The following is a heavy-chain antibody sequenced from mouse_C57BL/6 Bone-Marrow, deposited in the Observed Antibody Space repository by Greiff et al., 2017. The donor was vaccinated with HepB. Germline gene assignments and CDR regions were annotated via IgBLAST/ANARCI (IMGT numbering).Heavy chain of an antibody. V-gene: IGHV1-4*01. CDR3: ARSYDGYYAWFAY. Sequence: QVQLQQSGAELARPGASVKMSCKASGYTFTSYTMHWVNQRPGQGLEWIGYINPSSGYTKYNQKFKDKATLTADKSSSTAYMQLSSLTSEDSAVYYCARSYDGYYAWFAYWGQGTLVTVSA. CDR2: INPSSGYT. J-gene: IGHJ3*01. D-gene: IGHD2-3*01. CDR1: GYTFTSYT.